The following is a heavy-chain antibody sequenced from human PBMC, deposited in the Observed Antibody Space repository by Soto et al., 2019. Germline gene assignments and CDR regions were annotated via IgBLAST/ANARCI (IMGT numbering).Heavy chain of an antibody. V-gene: IGHV1-69*19. Sequence: QVQLVQSGAEVKKPWSSVKVSCKASGGTFSSYAISWVRQAPGQGIEGMGGIIPIFGTANYAQKFQGRVTITADESTSTAYMELRSLRYEDTAVYYCAREGNWGFDPWGQGPLVTVSS. D-gene: IGHD3-16*01. J-gene: IGHJ5*02. CDR3: AREGNWGFDP. CDR2: IIPIFGTA. CDR1: GGTFSSYA.